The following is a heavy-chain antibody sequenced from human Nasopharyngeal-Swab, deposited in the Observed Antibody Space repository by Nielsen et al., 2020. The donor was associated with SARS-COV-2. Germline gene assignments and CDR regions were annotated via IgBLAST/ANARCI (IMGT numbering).Heavy chain of an antibody. D-gene: IGHD3-16*01. Sequence: GSLRLSCKGSGYSFTSYWIGWVRQMPGKGLEWMGIIYPGDSDTRYSPSFQGQVTISADKSISTAYLQWSSLKASDTAMYYCARSIMIHDAFDIWGQGTMVTVSS. V-gene: IGHV5-51*01. J-gene: IGHJ3*02. CDR3: ARSIMIHDAFDI. CDR1: GYSFTSYW. CDR2: IYPGDSDT.